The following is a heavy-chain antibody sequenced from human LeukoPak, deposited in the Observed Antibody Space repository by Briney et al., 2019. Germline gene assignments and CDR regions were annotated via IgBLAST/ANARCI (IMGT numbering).Heavy chain of an antibody. V-gene: IGHV3-23*01. D-gene: IGHD6-6*01. Sequence: PGGSLRLFCAASGFTFSSYAMSWVRQAPGKGLEWVSAISGSGGSTYYADSVKGRFTISRDNSKNTLYLQMNSLRAEDTAVYYCARGARSHYYYYGMDVWGQGTTVTVSS. CDR2: ISGSGGST. CDR3: ARGARSHYYYYGMDV. J-gene: IGHJ6*02. CDR1: GFTFSSYA.